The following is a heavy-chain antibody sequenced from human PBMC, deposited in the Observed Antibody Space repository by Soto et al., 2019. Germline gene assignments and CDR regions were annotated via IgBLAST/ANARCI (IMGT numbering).Heavy chain of an antibody. V-gene: IGHV3-11*06. Sequence: PGGSLRLSCAASGFTFNDYYMSWVRQAPGKGLEWVSKISSSSTYAIYADSVKGRFTISIDNAKNSVFLQMNSLRAEDTAVYYCAREGVTNYTDYYFDLWGHGALVTVSS. J-gene: IGHJ4*01. D-gene: IGHD4-4*01. CDR3: AREGVTNYTDYYFDL. CDR2: ISSSSTYA. CDR1: GFTFNDYY.